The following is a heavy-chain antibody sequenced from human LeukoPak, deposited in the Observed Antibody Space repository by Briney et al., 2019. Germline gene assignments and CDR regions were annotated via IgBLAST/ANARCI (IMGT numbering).Heavy chain of an antibody. D-gene: IGHD1/OR15-1a*01. J-gene: IGHJ3*01. CDR3: AKDLAVGTSPRVYAFDV. CDR2: SSWNSGTI. Sequence: PGRSLRPSCATAGFTFSDYAMHWVRQVPGKGLEWVGGSSWNSGTIAYGESVKGRATISRDNARNSLYLEVNSLRVEDTALYYCAKDLAVGTSPRVYAFDVWGQGSLVTVSS. CDR1: GFTFSDYA. V-gene: IGHV3-9*01.